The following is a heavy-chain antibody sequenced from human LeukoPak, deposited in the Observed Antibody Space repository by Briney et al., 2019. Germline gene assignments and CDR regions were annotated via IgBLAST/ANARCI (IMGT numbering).Heavy chain of an antibody. Sequence: GGSLRLSCAASGFTFSSYAMHWVRQAPGKGLEWVAVISYDGSNKYYADSVKGRFTISRDNSKNTLYLQMNSLRAEDTAVYYCASASVYPTPNYYFDYWGQGTLVTVSS. J-gene: IGHJ4*02. V-gene: IGHV3-30-3*01. CDR3: ASASVYPTPNYYFDY. CDR1: GFTFSSYA. CDR2: ISYDGSNK. D-gene: IGHD2-2*01.